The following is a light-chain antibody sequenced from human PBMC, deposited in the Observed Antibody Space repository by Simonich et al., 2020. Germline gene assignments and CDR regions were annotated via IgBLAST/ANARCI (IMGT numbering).Light chain of an antibody. Sequence: EIVLTQSPGTLSLSPGERATLSCRASQSVSSSYLALYQQEPGQAPRLLSYGASSRATGIPDRFSGSGSGTDFTLTISRLEPEDFAVYYCQQYGSSPPTFGQGTKVEIK. CDR1: QSVSSSY. CDR2: GAS. J-gene: IGKJ1*01. V-gene: IGKV3-20*01. CDR3: QQYGSSPPT.